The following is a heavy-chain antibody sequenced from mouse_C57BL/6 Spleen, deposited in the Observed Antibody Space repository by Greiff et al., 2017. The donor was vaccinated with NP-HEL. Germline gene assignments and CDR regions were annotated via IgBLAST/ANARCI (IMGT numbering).Heavy chain of an antibody. Sequence: EVMLVESGGGLVQPGGSLKLSCAASGFTFSSCGMSWVRQTPDKRLELVATINSNGGSTYYPDSVKGRFTISRDNAKNTLYLQMSSLKSEDTAMYYCARMARTINWGQGTTLTGSS. V-gene: IGHV5-6-3*01. J-gene: IGHJ2*01. CDR1: GFTFSSCG. CDR2: INSNGGST. CDR3: ARMARTIN.